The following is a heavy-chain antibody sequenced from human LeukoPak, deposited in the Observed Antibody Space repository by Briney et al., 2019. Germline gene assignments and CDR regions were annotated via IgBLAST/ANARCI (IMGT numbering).Heavy chain of an antibody. CDR2: VSWNSGRI. V-gene: IGHV3-9*01. D-gene: IGHD6-19*01. J-gene: IGHJ4*02. CDR1: GFIFDDYA. CDR3: AKDRDLAVAGSVTFDY. Sequence: GGSLRLSCAASGFIFDDYAMHWVRQAPGKGLEWVSGVSWNSGRIGYAESVKGRFTISRYNAKNSLYLQMNSLRAEDTALYYCAKDRDLAVAGSVTFDYWGQGTLVTVSS.